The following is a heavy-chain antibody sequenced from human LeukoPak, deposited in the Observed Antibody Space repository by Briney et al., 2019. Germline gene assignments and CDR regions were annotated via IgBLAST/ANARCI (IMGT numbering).Heavy chain of an antibody. CDR1: GFTFSSYT. CDR2: ISGGSSTI. CDR3: ARDEYKADAY. J-gene: IGHJ4*02. V-gene: IGHV3-48*02. Sequence: GGSLRLSCAASGFTFSSYTMHWVRQAPGKGLEWISSISGGSSTIYYADSVKGRFSISRDNARNSLYLQMNSLRDEDTAVYYCARDEYKADAYWGQGTLVTVYS. D-gene: IGHD2/OR15-2a*01.